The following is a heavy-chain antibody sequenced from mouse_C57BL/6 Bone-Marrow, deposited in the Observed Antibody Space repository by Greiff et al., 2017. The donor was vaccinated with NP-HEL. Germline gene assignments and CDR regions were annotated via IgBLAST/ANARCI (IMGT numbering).Heavy chain of an antibody. D-gene: IGHD2-2*01. J-gene: IGHJ2*01. CDR3: ARKGNLLRLDY. V-gene: IGHV2-2*01. Sequence: QVQLQQSGPGLVQPSQSLSITCTVSGFSLTSYGVHWVRQSPGKGLEWLGVIWSGGSTHYNAAFISRLSISKDNSKSQVFFKMNSLQADDTAIYYCARKGNLLRLDYWGQGTTLTVSS. CDR1: GFSLTSYG. CDR2: IWSGGST.